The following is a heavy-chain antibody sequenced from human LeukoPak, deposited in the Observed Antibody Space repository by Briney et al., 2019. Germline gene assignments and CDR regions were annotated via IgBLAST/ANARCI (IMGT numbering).Heavy chain of an antibody. CDR3: AKTSSPYYYYYMDV. Sequence: GGSPRLSWAASGFTFSSYAMSWVRQAPGKGLELVSAISGSGGSTYYADSVKGRFTISRDNSKNTLYLQMNSLRAEDTAVYYCAKTSSPYYYYYMDVWGKGTTVTVSS. CDR1: GFTFSSYA. J-gene: IGHJ6*03. V-gene: IGHV3-23*01. CDR2: ISGSGGST.